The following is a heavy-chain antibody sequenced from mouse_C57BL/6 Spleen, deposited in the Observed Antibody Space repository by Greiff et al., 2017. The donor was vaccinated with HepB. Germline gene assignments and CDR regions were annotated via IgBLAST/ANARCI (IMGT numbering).Heavy chain of an antibody. D-gene: IGHD2-4*01. J-gene: IGHJ4*01. V-gene: IGHV1-39*01. Sequence: EVKLVESGPELVKPGASVKISCKASGYSFTDYNMNWVKQSNGKSLEWIGVINPNYGTTSYNQKFKGKATLTVDQSSSTAYMQLNSLTSEDSAVYYCARSDYDYDEYAMDYWGQGTSVTVSS. CDR3: ARSDYDYDEYAMDY. CDR2: INPNYGTT. CDR1: GYSFTDYN.